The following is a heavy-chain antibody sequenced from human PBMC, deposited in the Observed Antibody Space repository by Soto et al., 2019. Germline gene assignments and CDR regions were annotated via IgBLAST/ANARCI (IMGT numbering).Heavy chain of an antibody. D-gene: IGHD4-17*01. CDR1: GYTFTTYM. Sequence: ASVKVSCKASGYTFTTYMLHWVRQAPGQRLEWMGWINVGNGNTKYSQKFQGRVTISRDTSASTAYMELNSLRSEDTAVYYCARDTALDHWGQGTLVTVSS. CDR3: ARDTALDH. CDR2: INVGNGNT. V-gene: IGHV1-3*01. J-gene: IGHJ4*02.